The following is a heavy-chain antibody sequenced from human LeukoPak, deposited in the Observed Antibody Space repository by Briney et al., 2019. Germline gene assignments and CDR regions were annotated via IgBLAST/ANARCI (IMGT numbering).Heavy chain of an antibody. D-gene: IGHD3-10*01. J-gene: IGHJ6*04. CDR3: ASIGSAMVRGATQTRGYYYYGMDV. CDR2: IIPIFGTA. CDR1: GGTFSSYA. Sequence: SVKVSCKASGGTFSSYAISWVRQAPEQGLEWMGGIIPIFGTANYAQKFQGRVTITADESTSTAYMELSSLRSEDTAVYYCASIGSAMVRGATQTRGYYYYGMDVWGKGTTVTVSS. V-gene: IGHV1-69*01.